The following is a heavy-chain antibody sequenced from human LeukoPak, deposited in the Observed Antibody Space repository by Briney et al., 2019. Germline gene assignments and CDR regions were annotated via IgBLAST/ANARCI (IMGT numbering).Heavy chain of an antibody. V-gene: IGHV3-73*01. J-gene: IGHJ4*02. CDR2: IRSKANSYAT. CDR3: FHYDYVWGSYRPRDY. CDR1: GFTFSGSA. D-gene: IGHD3-16*02. Sequence: GGSLRLSCAASGFTFSGSAMHWVRQASGKGLEWVGRIRSKANSYATAYAASVKGRFTISRDDSKNTAYLQMNSLKTEDTAVYYFFHYDYVWGSYRPRDYWGQGTLVTVSS.